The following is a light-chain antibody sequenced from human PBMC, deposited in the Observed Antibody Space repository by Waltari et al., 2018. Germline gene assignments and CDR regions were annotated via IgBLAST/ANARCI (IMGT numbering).Light chain of an antibody. CDR2: EVS. J-gene: IGLJ1*01. CDR3: SSYTSSSTS. Sequence: QSALTQPASVSGSPGQSITISCTGTSSDVGGYNYVSWYQQHPGKAPKLMIYEVSKRPSGVSNRFSGSKSGNTASLTISGLQAEDEADYYCSSYTSSSTSFGTVTKVTVL. V-gene: IGLV2-14*01. CDR1: SSDVGGYNY.